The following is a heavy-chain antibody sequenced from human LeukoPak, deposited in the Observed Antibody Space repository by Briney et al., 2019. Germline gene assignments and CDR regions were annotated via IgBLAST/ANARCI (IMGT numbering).Heavy chain of an antibody. Sequence: GGSLRLSCAASGFTFSNYNMNWVRQAPGKGLEWVANIRQDGSEIYYVDSVKGRFTISRDNAKSSLYLQMNNLRAEDTAVYYCARLVWFGDSTGFDYWGQGALVTVSS. CDR2: IRQDGSEI. CDR3: ARLVWFGDSTGFDY. V-gene: IGHV3-7*03. CDR1: GFTFSNYN. D-gene: IGHD3-10*01. J-gene: IGHJ4*02.